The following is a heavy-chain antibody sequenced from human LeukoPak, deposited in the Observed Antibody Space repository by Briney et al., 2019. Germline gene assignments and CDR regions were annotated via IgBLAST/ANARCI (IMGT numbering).Heavy chain of an antibody. J-gene: IGHJ5*02. CDR2: VHHTGRP. Sequence: PSETLSLSCTVSGDSISGSTYNWGCIGPPPGQGLEWPGTVHHTGRPFYNPSLRGRTTESVDTSKHQFSLKLTSVTAADTAVYYCARDPDAWGQGPLVTVSS. V-gene: IGHV4-39*07. CDR3: ARDPDA. CDR1: GDSISGSTYN.